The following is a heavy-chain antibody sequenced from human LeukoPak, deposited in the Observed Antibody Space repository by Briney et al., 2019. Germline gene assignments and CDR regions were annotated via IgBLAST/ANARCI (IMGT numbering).Heavy chain of an antibody. J-gene: IGHJ4*02. Sequence: PSETLSLTCAASGYSISSGYYWGWIRQPPGKVLEWIGSIYHSGSTYYNPSLKSRVTISVDTSKNQFSLKLSSVTAADTAVYYCARVGSGWYSYYFDYWGQGTLVTVSS. V-gene: IGHV4-38-2*01. CDR1: GYSISSGYY. CDR3: ARVGSGWYSYYFDY. D-gene: IGHD6-19*01. CDR2: IYHSGST.